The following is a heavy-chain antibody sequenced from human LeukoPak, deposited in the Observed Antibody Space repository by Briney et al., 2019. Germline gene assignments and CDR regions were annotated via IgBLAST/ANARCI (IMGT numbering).Heavy chain of an antibody. D-gene: IGHD3-9*01. V-gene: IGHV1-69*06. Sequence: RWASVKVSCKASGGTFSSYAISWVRQAPGQGLEWMGGIIPIFGTANYAQKFQGRVTITADKSTSTAYMELSSLRSEDTAVYYCARGYGYYDILTGYFGPKNDAFDIWGQGTMVTVSS. J-gene: IGHJ3*02. CDR2: IIPIFGTA. CDR3: ARGYGYYDILTGYFGPKNDAFDI. CDR1: GGTFSSYA.